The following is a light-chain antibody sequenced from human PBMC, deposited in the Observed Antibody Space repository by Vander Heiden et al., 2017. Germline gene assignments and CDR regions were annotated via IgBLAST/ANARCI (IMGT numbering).Light chain of an antibody. Sequence: EIVMTQSPLSLPVTSGEPASISCRSSQSLLHSNVYDYLDWYLQKPGQPPQLLIYFGSNRASGVPDRFSDSGSGTDFTLKISRVEAEDVGVYYCMQDLQTQPFGQGTKVEIK. J-gene: IGKJ1*01. CDR1: QSLLHSNVYDY. CDR2: FGS. V-gene: IGKV2-28*01. CDR3: MQDLQTQP.